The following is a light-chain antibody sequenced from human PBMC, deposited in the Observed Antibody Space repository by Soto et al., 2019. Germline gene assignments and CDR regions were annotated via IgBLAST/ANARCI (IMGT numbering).Light chain of an antibody. V-gene: IGKV1-5*03. Sequence: DIRMTHSPSTLSASVGDRVTITCRASQSVSNWLAWYQQKPGKAPKLLIYKASTLESGVPSRFSGSGSGTEFTLTITSLQPDDFATYYCQQYDVYSRTFGQGTKVEIK. CDR2: KAS. CDR3: QQYDVYSRT. J-gene: IGKJ1*01. CDR1: QSVSNW.